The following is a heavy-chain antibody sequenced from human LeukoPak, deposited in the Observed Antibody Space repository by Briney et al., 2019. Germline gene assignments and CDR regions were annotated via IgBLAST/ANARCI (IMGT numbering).Heavy chain of an antibody. J-gene: IGHJ3*02. V-gene: IGHV4-59*01. CDR3: ARHLSGYXXGXXAFDI. Sequence: SETLSLTCTVSGDSIINYYCSWIRQTPGNGLEWIGFFYYTGSTSYNPSLKSRVTMSVDRSKNLFSLNLSSVTAADTAVYYCARHLSGYXXGXXAFDIW. D-gene: IGHD5-18*01. CDR2: FYYTGST. CDR1: GDSIINYY.